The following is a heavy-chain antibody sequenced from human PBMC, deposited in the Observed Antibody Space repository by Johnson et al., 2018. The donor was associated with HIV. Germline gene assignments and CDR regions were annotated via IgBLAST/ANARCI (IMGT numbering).Heavy chain of an antibody. CDR2: ISDSGDSA. CDR1: GFTFSTYV. J-gene: IGHJ3*02. D-gene: IGHD2-8*01. Sequence: VQLVESGGGLVQPGGSLRLSCAASGFTFSTYVMTWVRQAPGKGLEWVSSISDSGDSAFHADSVKGRFTISRDNSKNTLYLQMNGLRAEDTAVYYCAKGTNGQSWAFDIWGQGTVVTVSS. CDR3: AKGTNGQSWAFDI. V-gene: IGHV3-23*04.